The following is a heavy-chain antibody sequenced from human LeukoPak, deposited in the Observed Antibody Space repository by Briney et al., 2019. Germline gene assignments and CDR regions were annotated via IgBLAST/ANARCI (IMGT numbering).Heavy chain of an antibody. D-gene: IGHD6-13*01. Sequence: GGSLRLSCAASGFTFSSYWVSWVRQAPGKGLEWVANIKQDGSEKYYVDSVKGRFTISRDNAKNSLYLQMNSLRAEDTAVYYCARYSSSWWGYYYYYGMDVWGQGTTVTVSS. CDR1: GFTFSSYW. J-gene: IGHJ6*02. V-gene: IGHV3-7*01. CDR3: ARYSSSWWGYYYYYGMDV. CDR2: IKQDGSEK.